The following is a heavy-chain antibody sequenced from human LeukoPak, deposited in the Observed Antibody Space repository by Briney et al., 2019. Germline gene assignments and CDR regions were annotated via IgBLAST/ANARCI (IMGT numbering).Heavy chain of an antibody. CDR2: IYYSGIT. J-gene: IGHJ6*02. D-gene: IGHD3-10*01. CDR1: GGSISSSSYY. V-gene: IGHV4-39*01. CDR3: ARTDLRVRGALYYYYYGMDV. Sequence: PSETLSLTCTVSGGSISSSSYYWGWIRQPPGKGLEWIGSIYYSGITYYNPSLKSRATISVDTSKNQFSLKLSSVTAADTAVYYCARTDLRVRGALYYYYYGMDVWGQGTTVTVSS.